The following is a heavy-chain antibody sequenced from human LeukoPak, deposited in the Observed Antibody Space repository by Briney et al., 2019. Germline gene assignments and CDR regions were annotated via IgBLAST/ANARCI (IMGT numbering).Heavy chain of an antibody. Sequence: SETLSLTCAVSGGSISSGGYSWSWIRQPPGKGLEWIGYIYYSGSTYYNPSLKSRVTISVDTSKNQFSLKLSSVTAADTAVYYCARQTGSGLFILPGGQGTLVTVSS. CDR2: IYYSGST. CDR3: ARQTGSGLFILP. D-gene: IGHD3/OR15-3a*01. V-gene: IGHV4-30-4*07. J-gene: IGHJ4*02. CDR1: GGSISSGGYS.